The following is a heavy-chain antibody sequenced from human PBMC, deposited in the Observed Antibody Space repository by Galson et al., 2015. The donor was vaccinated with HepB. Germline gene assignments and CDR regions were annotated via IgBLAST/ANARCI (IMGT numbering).Heavy chain of an antibody. J-gene: IGHJ4*02. V-gene: IGHV3-48*03. D-gene: IGHD3-10*01. Sequence: SLRLSCAASGFTFNSYEMNWVRQAPGKGLEWVSYIGSRGRTIYYADSVKGRFTISRDNAKNSVYLQMNSLRAEDTAVYYCARETRSGSVNYEHFDYWGRGTLVTVSS. CDR2: IGSRGRTI. CDR3: ARETRSGSVNYEHFDY. CDR1: GFTFNSYE.